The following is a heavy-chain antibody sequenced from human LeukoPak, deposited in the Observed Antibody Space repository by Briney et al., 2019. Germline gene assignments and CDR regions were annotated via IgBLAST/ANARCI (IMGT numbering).Heavy chain of an antibody. V-gene: IGHV3-53*01. CDR3: ARGRRDGYNLGY. J-gene: IGHJ4*02. D-gene: IGHD5-24*01. CDR2: IYSGGTT. CDR1: GFNVTTNY. Sequence: GGSLRLSCAASGFNVTTNYMSWVRQAPGKGLEWVSVIYSGGTTYYADSVKGRFTISSDTSKNTLSLQMNSLRAEDTAVYYCARGRRDGYNLGYWGQGTLVAVSS.